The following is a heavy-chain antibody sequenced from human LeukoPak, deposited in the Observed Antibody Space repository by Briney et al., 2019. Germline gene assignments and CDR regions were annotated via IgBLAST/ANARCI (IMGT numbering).Heavy chain of an antibody. J-gene: IGHJ4*02. Sequence: GGSLRLSCAASGFTFSDYGMHWVRQAPGKGLEWVAVISYDGSNKYYADSVKGRFTISRDTSKNTLYLQMNGLRAEDTAVYFCAKDRRVDGGSGWSYFDYWGQGTLVTVSS. CDR1: GFTFSDYG. V-gene: IGHV3-30*18. D-gene: IGHD6-19*01. CDR3: AKDRRVDGGSGWSYFDY. CDR2: ISYDGSNK.